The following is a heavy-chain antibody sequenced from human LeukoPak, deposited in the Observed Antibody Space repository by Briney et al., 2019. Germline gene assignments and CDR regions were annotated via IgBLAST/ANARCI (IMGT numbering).Heavy chain of an antibody. J-gene: IGHJ5*02. V-gene: IGHV3-11*01. Sequence: GGSLRLSCAASGFSFSGYYMSWIRQAPGKGLEWLSYISGSGSTIYYADSVKGRFTISRDNAKNSLYLHLSSLRAEDTAVYYCAGDRWFGRYLGNWFDPWGQGTLVTVSS. CDR2: ISGSGSTI. D-gene: IGHD3-10*01. CDR3: AGDRWFGRYLGNWFDP. CDR1: GFSFSGYY.